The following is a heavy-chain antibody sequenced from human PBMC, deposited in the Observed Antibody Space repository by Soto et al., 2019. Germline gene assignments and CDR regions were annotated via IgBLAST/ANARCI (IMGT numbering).Heavy chain of an antibody. CDR3: AARIGNIGWYWLDA. J-gene: IGHJ5*02. Sequence: SVKVSCKTSGFTFSNSAVQWVRQARGQPLEWIGWIVLGNGNTNYAQKFQGRVTITRDKSTSTAYMDLSRLRSDDTAMYYCAARIGNIGWYWLDAWGQGTQVTVSS. CDR1: GFTFSNSA. V-gene: IGHV1-58*01. D-gene: IGHD6-19*01. CDR2: IVLGNGNT.